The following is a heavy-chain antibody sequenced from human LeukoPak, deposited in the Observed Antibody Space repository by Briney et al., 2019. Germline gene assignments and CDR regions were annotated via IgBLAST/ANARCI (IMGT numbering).Heavy chain of an antibody. CDR2: INHSGST. CDR3: ARNEGQQLSRSWFDP. D-gene: IGHD6-13*01. Sequence: SETLSLTCTVSGDSISSHYWSWIRQPPGKGQEWIGEINHSGSTNYNTSLKSRVTISVDTSKNQFSLRLSSVTAADTAVYYCARNEGQQLSRSWFDPWGQGTLVTVSS. CDR1: GDSISSHY. J-gene: IGHJ5*02. V-gene: IGHV4-34*01.